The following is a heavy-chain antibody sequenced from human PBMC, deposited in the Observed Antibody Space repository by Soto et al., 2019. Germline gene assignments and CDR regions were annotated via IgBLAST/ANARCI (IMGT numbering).Heavy chain of an antibody. CDR3: ARVVPGAEAWFGP. J-gene: IGHJ5*02. D-gene: IGHD2-2*01. V-gene: IGHV1-18*01. Sequence: QVQLVQSGGEVKRPGAAVKVSCKTSGYTFSNYGITWVRQAPGQPLEWLGWISLYSDGTNYAQKFQGRVSMTTDTSTTTAYMELRSLRSDDTAVYYCARVVPGAEAWFGPWGQGILFTVS. CDR2: ISLYSDGT. CDR1: GYTFSNYG.